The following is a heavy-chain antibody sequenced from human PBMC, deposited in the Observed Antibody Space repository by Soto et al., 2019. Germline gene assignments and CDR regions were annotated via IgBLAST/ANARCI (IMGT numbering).Heavy chain of an antibody. D-gene: IGHD3-16*01. CDR2: IYYSGST. J-gene: IGHJ5*02. Sequence: PSETLSLTCTVSGGSISSGDYYWSWIRQPPGKGLEWIGYIYYSGSTYYNPSLKSRVTISVDTSKNQLSLKLSSVTAADTAVYYCARGGRGDWFDPWGQGTLVTVSS. V-gene: IGHV4-30-4*01. CDR3: ARGGRGDWFDP. CDR1: GGSISSGDYY.